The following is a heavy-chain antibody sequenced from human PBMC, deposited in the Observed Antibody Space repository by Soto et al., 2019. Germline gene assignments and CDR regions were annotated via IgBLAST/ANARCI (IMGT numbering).Heavy chain of an antibody. V-gene: IGHV1-69*01. CDR3: ARDRAPYSSGWYWFDY. CDR2: IIPIFGTA. D-gene: IGHD6-19*01. J-gene: IGHJ4*02. Sequence: QVQLVQSGAEVKKPGSSVKVSCKASGGTFSSYAISWVRRAPGQGLEWMGGIIPIFGTANYAQKFQGRVTITADESTSTAYMELSSLRSEDTAVYYCARDRAPYSSGWYWFDYWGQGTLVTVSS. CDR1: GGTFSSYA.